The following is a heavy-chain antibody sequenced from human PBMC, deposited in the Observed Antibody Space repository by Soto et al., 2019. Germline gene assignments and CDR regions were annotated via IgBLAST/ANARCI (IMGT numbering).Heavy chain of an antibody. CDR1: GFTFSNYG. J-gene: IGHJ4*02. V-gene: IGHV3-33*06. CDR2: IWYDGSFK. CDR3: AKDSNVAVAGADS. Sequence: QVQLVESGGGVVQPGRSLRLSCATSGFTFSNYGMHWVRQVPGKGLEWVASIWYDGSFKNYAASVQGRFTISRDNSENTVSLKINSLRVEDTAMYFCAKDSNVAVAGADSWGQGTLVTVSS. D-gene: IGHD6-19*01.